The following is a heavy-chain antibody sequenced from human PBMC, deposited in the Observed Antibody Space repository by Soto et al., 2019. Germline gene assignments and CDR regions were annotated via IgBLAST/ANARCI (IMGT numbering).Heavy chain of an antibody. Sequence: SVKVSCRASGGTFSSYAISWVRQAPGQGLEWMGGIIPIFGTANYAQKFQGRVTITADESTSTAYMELSSLRSEDTAVYYCARDRGYSGYDYTAPFDYWGQGTLVTVSS. D-gene: IGHD5-12*01. CDR1: GGTFSSYA. J-gene: IGHJ4*02. CDR2: IIPIFGTA. V-gene: IGHV1-69*13. CDR3: ARDRGYSGYDYTAPFDY.